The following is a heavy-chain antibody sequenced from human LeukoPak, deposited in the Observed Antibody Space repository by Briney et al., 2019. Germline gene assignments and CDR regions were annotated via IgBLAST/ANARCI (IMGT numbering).Heavy chain of an antibody. CDR3: ARAQSYYDC. J-gene: IGHJ4*02. Sequence: ASVKVSCKASGYTFTNYYMHWVRQAPGQGLEWMGIMNPSGDSAIYAHNFQGRVTMTRDTSTTTVYMELSSLRSEDTAVYYCARAQSYYDCWGQGTLVTVSS. V-gene: IGHV1-46*01. D-gene: IGHD1-26*01. CDR2: MNPSGDSA. CDR1: GYTFTNYY.